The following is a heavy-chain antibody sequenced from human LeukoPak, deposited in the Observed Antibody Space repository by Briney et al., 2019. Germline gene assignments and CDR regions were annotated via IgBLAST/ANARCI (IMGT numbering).Heavy chain of an antibody. CDR2: ISAYNGNT. J-gene: IGHJ4*02. Sequence: ASVKVSCKASGYTFTSYGISWVRQAPGQGLEWMVWISAYNGNTNYAQKLQGRVTMTTDTSTSTAYMELRSLRSDDTAVYYCARVGQWLVLTYFDYWGQGTLVTVSS. CDR3: ARVGQWLVLTYFDY. V-gene: IGHV1-18*01. D-gene: IGHD6-19*01. CDR1: GYTFTSYG.